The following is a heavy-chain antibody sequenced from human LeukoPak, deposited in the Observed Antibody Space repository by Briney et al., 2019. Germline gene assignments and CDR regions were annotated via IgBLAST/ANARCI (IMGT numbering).Heavy chain of an antibody. CDR3: AKVATVTTYCYYYYMDV. D-gene: IGHD4-17*01. J-gene: IGHJ6*03. CDR1: GFTFSSYS. Sequence: KTGGSLRLSCAASGFTFSSYSMNWVRQAPGKGLEWVSSISSSSSYIYYADSVKGRFTISRDNAKNSLYLQMNSLRAEDTAVYYCAKVATVTTYCYYYYMDVWGKGTTVTVSS. V-gene: IGHV3-21*04. CDR2: ISSSSSYI.